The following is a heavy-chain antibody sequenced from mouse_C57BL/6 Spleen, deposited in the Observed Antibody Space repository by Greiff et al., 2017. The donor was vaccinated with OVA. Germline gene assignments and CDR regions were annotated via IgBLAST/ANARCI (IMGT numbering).Heavy chain of an antibody. D-gene: IGHD1-1*01. J-gene: IGHJ4*01. CDR3: AQVGDAMDY. Sequence: EVKLMESGGGLVKPGGSLKLSCAASGFTFSDYGMHWVRQAPEKGLEWVAYISSGSSTIYYADTVKGRFTISRDNDKNTLFLQMTRLRSEDTAMYYCAQVGDAMDYWGQGTSVTVSS. V-gene: IGHV5-17*01. CDR2: ISSGSSTI. CDR1: GFTFSDYG.